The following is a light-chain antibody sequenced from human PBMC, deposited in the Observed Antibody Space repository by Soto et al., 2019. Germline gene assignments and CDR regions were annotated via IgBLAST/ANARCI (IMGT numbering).Light chain of an antibody. V-gene: IGLV2-14*01. Sequence: QSVLTQPASVSGSPGQSITISCTGTSSVVGGYNYVSWYQQHPGKAPKLMIYDVSNRPSGVSNRFSGSKSGNTASLTISGLQAEGEADYYCSSYTSSSTRVFGTGTKVTVL. J-gene: IGLJ1*01. CDR2: DVS. CDR1: SSVVGGYNY. CDR3: SSYTSSSTRV.